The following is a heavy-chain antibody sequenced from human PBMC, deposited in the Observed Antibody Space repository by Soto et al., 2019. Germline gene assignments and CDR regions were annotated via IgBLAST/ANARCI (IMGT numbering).Heavy chain of an antibody. Sequence: QVQLQESGPGLVKPSETLSLTCTVSSDSIAGENWWSWASQPPGMGLEWIGGVLHTGGTNYNPSLKGRVTLEVDKSKNQFSLKLISATAADTAVYYCAIVFSSGIGWMYYFDFWGQGTLLSVSS. J-gene: IGHJ4*02. V-gene: IGHV4-4*02. CDR2: VLHTGGT. CDR1: SDSIAGENW. D-gene: IGHD2-2*03. CDR3: AIVFSSGIGWMYYFDF.